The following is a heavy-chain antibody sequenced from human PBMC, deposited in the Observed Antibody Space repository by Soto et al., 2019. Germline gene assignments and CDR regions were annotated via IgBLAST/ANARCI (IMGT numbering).Heavy chain of an antibody. J-gene: IGHJ4*02. CDR1: GFTFSSYA. CDR3: ASRSSGWYFDY. D-gene: IGHD6-19*01. CDR2: ISGSGDST. V-gene: IGHV3-23*01. Sequence: EVQLLESGGGLVQPGGSLRPSCAASGFTFSSYAMNWVRQAPGKGLEWVSVISGSGDSTYYADSVKGRFSISRDNSKNTLYLQMNSLRAEDTAVYYCASRSSGWYFDYWGQGTLVTVSS.